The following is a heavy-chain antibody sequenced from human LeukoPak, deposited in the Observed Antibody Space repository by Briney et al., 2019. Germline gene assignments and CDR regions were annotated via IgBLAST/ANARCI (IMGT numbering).Heavy chain of an antibody. CDR2: IYYSGST. J-gene: IGHJ4*02. Sequence: SETLSLTCTVSGXSISSYYWTWIRQPPGKGLEWIGYIYYSGSTNYNPSLKSRVTISVETSKNQFSLKLSAVTAADTAVYYCARGPHKFDYWGQGSLVTVSS. V-gene: IGHV4-59*01. CDR3: ARGPHKFDY. CDR1: GXSISSYY.